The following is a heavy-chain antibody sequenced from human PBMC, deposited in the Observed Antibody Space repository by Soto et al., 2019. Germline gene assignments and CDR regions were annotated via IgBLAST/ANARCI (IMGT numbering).Heavy chain of an antibody. CDR1: GGSISSGNW. CDR2: IYHSGST. J-gene: IGHJ5*02. Sequence: PSENLSLTCAVSGGSISSGNWWSWVRQPPGKGLEWIGEIYHSGSTNYNPSLKSRVTISVDKSKNQFSLKLSSVTAADTAVYYCARHGEYSSSSQWFDPWGQGTLVTVSS. V-gene: IGHV4-4*02. D-gene: IGHD6-6*01. CDR3: ARHGEYSSSSQWFDP.